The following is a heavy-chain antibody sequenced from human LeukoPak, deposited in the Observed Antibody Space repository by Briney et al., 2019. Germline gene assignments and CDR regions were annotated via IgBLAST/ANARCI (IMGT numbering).Heavy chain of an antibody. CDR1: GFTFNNYA. CDR2: ISGSGGTT. V-gene: IGHV3-23*01. Sequence: GGSLRLSCAASGFTFNNYAMNWVRQAPGKGLEWVSVISGSGGTTYYADSVKGRFTISRDGSKNTLYLQMNSLRAEDTAVYYCAKVSGGGLYYDGMDVWGQGTTVTVSS. J-gene: IGHJ6*02. D-gene: IGHD1-14*01. CDR3: AKVSGGGLYYDGMDV.